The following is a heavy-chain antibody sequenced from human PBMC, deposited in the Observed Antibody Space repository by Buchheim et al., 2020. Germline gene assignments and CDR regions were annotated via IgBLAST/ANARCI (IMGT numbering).Heavy chain of an antibody. Sequence: EVQLVQSGAEVKKPGESLRISCKGSGYSFTSYWISWVRQMPGKGLEWMGRIDPSDSYTNYSPSFQGHVTISADKPISTAYLQWSSLKASDTAMYYCARQVKYSSSSGPSSNWFDPWGQGTL. J-gene: IGHJ5*02. CDR1: GYSFTSYW. CDR3: ARQVKYSSSSGPSSNWFDP. V-gene: IGHV5-10-1*03. CDR2: IDPSDSYT. D-gene: IGHD6-6*01.